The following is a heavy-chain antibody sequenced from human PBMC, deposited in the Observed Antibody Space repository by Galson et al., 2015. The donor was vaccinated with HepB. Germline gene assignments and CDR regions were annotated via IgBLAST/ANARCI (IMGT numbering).Heavy chain of an antibody. V-gene: IGHV3-74*01. J-gene: IGHJ4*02. CDR3: GRCWSAYYPVDF. Sequence: SLRLSCAASGFTFSSYCMHWVRQAPGKGLVWVSRIHLDGSSTSYADSVKGRFTISRDNAKNTLYLQMNSLRVEDTAVYYCGRCWSAYYPVDFWGQGTLVTVSS. D-gene: IGHD3-3*01. CDR2: IHLDGSST. CDR1: GFTFSSYC.